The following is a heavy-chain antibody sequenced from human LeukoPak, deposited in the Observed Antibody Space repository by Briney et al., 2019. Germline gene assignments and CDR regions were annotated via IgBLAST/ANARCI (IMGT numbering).Heavy chain of an antibody. CDR3: ARDLVYFDSSGLRWDDTFDI. D-gene: IGHD3-22*01. CDR1: GYTFTSYG. Sequence: GASVKVSCKASGYTFTSYGISWVRQAPGQGLEWMGWISAYNGNTNYAQKLQGRVTMTTDTSTSTAYMELRSLTSDDTAMYYCARDLVYFDSSGLRWDDTFDIWGRGTVVTVSS. J-gene: IGHJ3*02. V-gene: IGHV1-18*01. CDR2: ISAYNGNT.